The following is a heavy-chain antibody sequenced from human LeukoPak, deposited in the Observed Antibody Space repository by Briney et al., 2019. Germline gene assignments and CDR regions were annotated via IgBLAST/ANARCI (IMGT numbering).Heavy chain of an antibody. CDR3: AGRDY. Sequence: SETLSLTCTVSGGSISSYYWSWIRQPAGKGLEWIGVIYTSGSTTYNPSLKSRVTMSVDKSKNQFSLKLTSVTTADTAVYYCAGRDYWGQGTLVTVSS. CDR2: IYTSGST. V-gene: IGHV4-4*07. CDR1: GGSISSYY. D-gene: IGHD1-26*01. J-gene: IGHJ4*02.